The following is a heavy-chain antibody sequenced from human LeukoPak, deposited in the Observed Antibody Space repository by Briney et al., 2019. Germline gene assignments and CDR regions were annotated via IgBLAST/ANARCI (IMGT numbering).Heavy chain of an antibody. CDR2: IYYSGST. V-gene: IGHV4-59*08. D-gene: IGHD3-3*01. CDR1: GGSISNYY. J-gene: IGHJ6*04. CDR3: ARHGRRFLEWPPDV. Sequence: SETLSLTCTVSGGSISNYYWSWIRQPPGKGLEWIGYIYYSGSTNYNPSLKSRVTISVDTSKNQFSLKLSSVTAADTAVYYCARHGRRFLEWPPDVWGKGTTVTVSS.